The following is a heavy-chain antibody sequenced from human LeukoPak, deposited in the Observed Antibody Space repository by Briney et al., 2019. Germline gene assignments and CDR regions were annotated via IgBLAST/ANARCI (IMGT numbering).Heavy chain of an antibody. CDR3: ARRSYGYGWVDV. J-gene: IGHJ6*02. Sequence: GASVKVSFKASGYTFTSYGISWGRQAPGQGLEWMGWISAYNGNTNYAQKLQGRVTMTTDTSTSTAYMELRSLRSDDTAVYYCARRSYGYGWVDVWGQGTTVTVSS. D-gene: IGHD5-18*01. V-gene: IGHV1-18*01. CDR2: ISAYNGNT. CDR1: GYTFTSYG.